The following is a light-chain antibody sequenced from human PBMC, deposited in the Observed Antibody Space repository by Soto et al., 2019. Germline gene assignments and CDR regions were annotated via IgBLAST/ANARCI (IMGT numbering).Light chain of an antibody. CDR1: SSDIGGYKY. CDR2: EVN. CDR3: SSYTVSNTDV. J-gene: IGLJ1*01. Sequence: QSVLTQPASVSGSPGQSITISCTGTSSDIGGYKYVSWYQQHPGKAPKLIIYEVNNRPFGVSDRFSGSKSGNTASLTISGLQPDDEADYYCSSYTVSNTDVFGTGTKVTVL. V-gene: IGLV2-14*01.